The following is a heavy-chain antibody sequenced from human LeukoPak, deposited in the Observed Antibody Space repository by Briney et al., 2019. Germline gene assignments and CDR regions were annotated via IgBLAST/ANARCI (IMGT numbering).Heavy chain of an antibody. D-gene: IGHD5-18*01. V-gene: IGHV4-39*01. CDR2: IYYSGST. CDR3: ARHPHSGYSYGWVYYYYYMDV. J-gene: IGHJ6*03. CDR1: GGSISSSSYY. Sequence: PSEXLSLTCTVSGGSISSSSYYWGWNRQPPGKGREGVGSIYYSGSTYDNPSLKRRVTISVDTAMNQFSLKLSSVTAADTAVYYCARHPHSGYSYGWVYYYYYMDVWGKGTTVTVSS.